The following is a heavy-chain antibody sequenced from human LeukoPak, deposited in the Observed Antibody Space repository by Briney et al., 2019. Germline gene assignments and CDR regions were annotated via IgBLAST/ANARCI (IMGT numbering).Heavy chain of an antibody. D-gene: IGHD6-13*01. CDR3: AREWTSSSWYGVPTGFDY. Sequence: ASVKVSCKASGYTFTSYYMHWVRQAPGQGLEWLGWINPNSGGTNYAQKFQGRVTMTRDTSISTAYMELSRLRSDDTAVYYCAREWTSSSWYGVPTGFDYWGQGTLVTVSS. V-gene: IGHV1-2*02. CDR2: INPNSGGT. CDR1: GYTFTSYY. J-gene: IGHJ4*02.